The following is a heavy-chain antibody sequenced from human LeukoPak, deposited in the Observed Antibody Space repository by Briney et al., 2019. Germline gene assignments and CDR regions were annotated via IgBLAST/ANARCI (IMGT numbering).Heavy chain of an antibody. CDR2: IYYSGST. J-gene: IGHJ6*02. Sequence: SETLSLTCTVSGGSISSYYWSWIRQPPGKGLEWIGYIYYSGSTNYNPSLKSRVTISVDTSKNQSSLKLSSVTAADTAVYYCARGLLAPRKTYYYYYYGMDVWGQGTTVTVSS. CDR3: ARGLLAPRKTYYYYYYGMDV. CDR1: GGSISSYY. V-gene: IGHV4-59*12. D-gene: IGHD6-6*01.